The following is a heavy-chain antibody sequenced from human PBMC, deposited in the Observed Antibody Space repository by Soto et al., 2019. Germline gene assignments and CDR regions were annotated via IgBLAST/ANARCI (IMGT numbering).Heavy chain of an antibody. J-gene: IGHJ4*02. CDR3: AKVVDLGVVIPYYFDY. CDR1: GFTFSSYA. CDR2: ISGSGGST. Sequence: GGSLRLSCAASGFTFSSYAMSWVRQAPGKGLEWVSAISGSGGSTYYADSVKGRFTISRDNSKNTLYLQMNSLRAEDTAVYYCAKVVDLGVVIPYYFDYWGQGTLVTV. V-gene: IGHV3-23*01. D-gene: IGHD3-3*01.